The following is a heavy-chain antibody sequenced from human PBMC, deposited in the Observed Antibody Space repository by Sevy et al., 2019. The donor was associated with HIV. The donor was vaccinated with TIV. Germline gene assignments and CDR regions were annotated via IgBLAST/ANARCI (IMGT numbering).Heavy chain of an antibody. J-gene: IGHJ4*02. CDR3: ARGKVLFDY. CDR1: GGSISSFY. CDR2: IYYNGST. D-gene: IGHD2-8*01. Sequence: SETLSLTCSVSGGSISSFYWSWIRQPPGKGLEWIGYIYYNGSTNHNPSPRKRVTTSVDTSKNQFSLKLSSVTAADTAVYFCARGKVLFDYWGQGTLVTVSS. V-gene: IGHV4-59*01.